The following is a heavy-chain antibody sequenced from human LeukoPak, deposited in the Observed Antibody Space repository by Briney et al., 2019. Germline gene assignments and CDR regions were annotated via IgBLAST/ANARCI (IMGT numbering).Heavy chain of an antibody. J-gene: IGHJ6*03. CDR2: IYYNGST. CDR3: ARGIYDILTGYMLPYYYMDV. Sequence: PSETLSLTCTVSGGSISSYYWSWIRQPPGKGLEWIGYIYYNGSTKYNPSLKSRVTISVDTSKNQFSLKLSSVTAADTAVYYCARGIYDILTGYMLPYYYMDVWGKGTTVTISS. V-gene: IGHV4-59*01. CDR1: GGSISSYY. D-gene: IGHD3-9*01.